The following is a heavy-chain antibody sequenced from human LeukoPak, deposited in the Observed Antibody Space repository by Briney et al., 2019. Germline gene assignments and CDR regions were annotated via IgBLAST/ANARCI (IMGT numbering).Heavy chain of an antibody. CDR2: IKSKTDGGTT. D-gene: IGHD3-9*01. CDR1: GFTFSNSW. Sequence: PGGSLRLSCAASGFTFSNSWMSWVRQAPGKGRDWVGRIKSKTDGGTTDYAAPVKGRFTISREDSKNTLYLQMNSMKTEDTAVYYCTTDLYDILTDRFYYYYGMDVWGKGTTVTVSS. CDR3: TTDLYDILTDRFYYYYGMDV. V-gene: IGHV3-15*01. J-gene: IGHJ6*04.